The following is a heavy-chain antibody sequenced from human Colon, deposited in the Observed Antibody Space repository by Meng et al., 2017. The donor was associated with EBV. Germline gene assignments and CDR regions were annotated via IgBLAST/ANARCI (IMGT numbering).Heavy chain of an antibody. CDR1: GGSLSSRNW. CDR2: IYHSGST. D-gene: IGHD2-21*02. CDR3: ARVGAYCGGDCYHPR. J-gene: IGHJ4*02. V-gene: IGHV4-4*02. Sequence: QVQLQESGPGLWKPSGTLSLTCAVSGGSLSSRNWWSWVRQPPGKGLEWIGEIYHSGSTNYNPSLKSRVTISVDESKNQFSLRLSSVTAADTAVYYCARVGAYCGGDCYHPRWGQGTLVTVSS.